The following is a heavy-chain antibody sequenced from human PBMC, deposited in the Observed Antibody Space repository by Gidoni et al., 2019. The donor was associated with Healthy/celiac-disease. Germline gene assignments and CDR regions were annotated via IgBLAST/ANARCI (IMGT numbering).Heavy chain of an antibody. CDR2: ISSSSSYI. V-gene: IGHV3-21*01. D-gene: IGHD2-2*02. J-gene: IGHJ5*02. Sequence: EVQLVESGGGLVKPGGSLRLSCAASGFTFSSYSMKWVRQAPGKGLEWVSSISSSSSYIYYADSVKGRFTISRDNAKNSLYLQMNSLRAEDTAVYYCARAISDVPAAIDNSRGWFDPWGQGTLVTVSS. CDR3: ARAISDVPAAIDNSRGWFDP. CDR1: GFTFSSYS.